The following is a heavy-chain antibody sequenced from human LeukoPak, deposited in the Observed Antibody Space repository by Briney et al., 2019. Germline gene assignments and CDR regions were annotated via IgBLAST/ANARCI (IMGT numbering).Heavy chain of an antibody. V-gene: IGHV1-8*02. Sequence: ASVKVSCKASGHTFTNYGITWVRQASGQGLEWMGWMNPNRDDTGYAQKLQGRVTITRETSISTAYMELSSLRSEDTGVYYSVRAGGKFTVTTSIRAPYSYMDVWNKATTVILYS. CDR1: GHTFTNYG. CDR3: VRAGGKFTVTTSIRAPYSYMDV. CDR2: MNPNRDDT. D-gene: IGHD4-11*01. J-gene: IGHJ6*03.